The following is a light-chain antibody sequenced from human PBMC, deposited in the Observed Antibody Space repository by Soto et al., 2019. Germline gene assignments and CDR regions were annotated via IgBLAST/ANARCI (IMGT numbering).Light chain of an antibody. CDR3: QQYNNWPPWT. CDR2: GAS. J-gene: IGKJ1*01. CDR1: QSVSGN. Sequence: EIVMTQSPATLSVSPGERATLSCRASQSVSGNLAWYQQKSGQAPRLVIYGASTRATGIPARFSGSGSGTEFTLTISSLQSEDFAVYYCQQYNNWPPWTFGQGTKVEI. V-gene: IGKV3-15*01.